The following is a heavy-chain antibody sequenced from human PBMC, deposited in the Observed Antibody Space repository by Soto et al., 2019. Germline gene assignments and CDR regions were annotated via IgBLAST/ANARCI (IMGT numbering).Heavy chain of an antibody. CDR2: ISGSGGST. CDR3: AKSGDYGDYVPYFDY. J-gene: IGHJ4*02. V-gene: IGHV3-23*01. D-gene: IGHD4-17*01. Sequence: PGGSLRLSCAASGFTFSSYAMSWVRQAPGKGLEWVSAISGSGGSTYYADSVKGRFTISRDNSKNTLYLQMNSLRAEDTAVYYCAKSGDYGDYVPYFDYWGQGTLVTVSS. CDR1: GFTFSSYA.